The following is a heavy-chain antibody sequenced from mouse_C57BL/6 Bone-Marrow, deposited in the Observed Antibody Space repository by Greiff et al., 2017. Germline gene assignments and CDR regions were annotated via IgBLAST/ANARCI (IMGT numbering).Heavy chain of an antibody. V-gene: IGHV1-81*01. CDR1: GYTFTSYG. CDR3: ARDYYGSSPWFAY. J-gene: IGHJ3*01. CDR2: IYPRSGNT. Sequence: QVQLQQSGAELARPGASVKLSCKASGYTFTSYGISWVKQRTGQGLEWIGEIYPRSGNTYYNEKFKGKDTLTADKSSSTAYMELHSLTSEDSAVYFCARDYYGSSPWFAYWGQGTLVTVSA. D-gene: IGHD1-1*01.